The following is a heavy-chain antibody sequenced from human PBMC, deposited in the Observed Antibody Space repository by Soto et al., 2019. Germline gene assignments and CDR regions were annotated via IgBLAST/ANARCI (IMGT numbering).Heavy chain of an antibody. Sequence: SETLSLTXAVSGGSITSANWWTWVRQPPGGGLEWIGEISHSGITNYKSSLKSRVTMSVDKTKNDVSLKLTSVTAADTAVYYCARVLRGWFDPWGQGTPVTVSS. CDR1: GGSITSANW. J-gene: IGHJ5*02. V-gene: IGHV4-4*02. CDR3: ARVLRGWFDP. CDR2: ISHSGIT.